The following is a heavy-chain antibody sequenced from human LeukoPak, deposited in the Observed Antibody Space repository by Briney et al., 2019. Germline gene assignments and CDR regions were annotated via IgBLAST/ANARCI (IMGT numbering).Heavy chain of an antibody. V-gene: IGHV4-59*01. Sequence: SETLSLTCTVSGGSISSYYWSWIRQPPGKGLEWIGYIYYSGSTNYNPSLKSRVTISVDTSKNQFSLKLSSVTAADTAVYYCARTVVYDSSGYYRPYYYYYMDVWGKGTTVTVSS. J-gene: IGHJ6*03. CDR1: GGSISSYY. D-gene: IGHD3-22*01. CDR2: IYYSGST. CDR3: ARTVVYDSSGYYRPYYYYYMDV.